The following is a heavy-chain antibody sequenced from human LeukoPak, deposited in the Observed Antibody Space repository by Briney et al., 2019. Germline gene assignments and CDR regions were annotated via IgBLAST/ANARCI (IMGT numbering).Heavy chain of an antibody. CDR1: GFTFSSYA. D-gene: IGHD3-3*01. V-gene: IGHV3-30*04. Sequence: GGSLRLSCAASGFTFSSYAMHWVRQAPGKGLEWVAVISYDGSNKYYADSVKGRFTISRDNSKNTLYLQMNSLRAEDTAVYYCGKGPVYFWCCSLPLNRFDPLGQGTLVTVSS. CDR2: ISYDGSNK. J-gene: IGHJ5*01. CDR3: GKGPVYFWCCSLPLNRFDP.